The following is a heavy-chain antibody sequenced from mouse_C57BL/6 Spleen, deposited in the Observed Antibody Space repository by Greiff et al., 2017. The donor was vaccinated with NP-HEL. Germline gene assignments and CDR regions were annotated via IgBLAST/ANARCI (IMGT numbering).Heavy chain of an antibody. CDR1: GYTFTSYW. J-gene: IGHJ4*01. V-gene: IGHV1-61*01. Sequence: QVQLQQPGAELVRPGSSVKLSCKASGYTFTSYWMDWVKQRPGQGLEWIGNIYPSDSETHYNQKFKDKATLTVDKSSSTAYMQLSSLTSEDSAVYYCARQGLGYYGNYVGYAMDYWGQGTSVTVSS. CDR3: ARQGLGYYGNYVGYAMDY. D-gene: IGHD2-1*01. CDR2: IYPSDSET.